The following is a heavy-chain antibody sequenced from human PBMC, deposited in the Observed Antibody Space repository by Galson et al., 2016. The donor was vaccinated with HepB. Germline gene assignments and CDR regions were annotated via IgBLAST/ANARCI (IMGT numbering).Heavy chain of an antibody. J-gene: IGHJ4*02. CDR2: ITGRGDTT. D-gene: IGHD3-16*01. CDR1: GFSFSTAG. CDR3: GKHGGFDY. Sequence: SLRLSCAASGFSFSTAGMSWVRQTPGRGLEWLLGITGRGDTTHYADSVRGRFTISRDNSKNTLYLYMNNLRIGDTAVYYCGKHGGFDYWGQGALVTVSS. V-gene: IGHV3-23*01.